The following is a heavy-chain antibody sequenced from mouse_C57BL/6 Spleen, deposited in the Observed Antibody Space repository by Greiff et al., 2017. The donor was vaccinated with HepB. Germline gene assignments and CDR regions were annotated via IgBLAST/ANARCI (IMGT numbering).Heavy chain of an antibody. Sequence: VQLKESGAELVRPGASVKLSCTASGFNIKDDYMHWVKQRPEQGLEWIGWIDPENGDTAYASKFQGKATITADTSSNTAYLQLSSLTSEDTAVYYCTTGLTPYWGQGTLVTVSA. J-gene: IGHJ3*01. CDR2: IDPENGDT. CDR1: GFNIKDDY. V-gene: IGHV14-4*01. D-gene: IGHD1-3*01. CDR3: TTGLTPY.